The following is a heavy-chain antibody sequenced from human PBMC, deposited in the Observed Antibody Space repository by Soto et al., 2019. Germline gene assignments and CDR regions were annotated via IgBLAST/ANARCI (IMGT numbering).Heavy chain of an antibody. J-gene: IGHJ4*02. CDR3: AKDAVAGDGLWLIDH. CDR2: LYGNSGGI. CDR1: GFTFGSYA. Sequence: EVQLLESGGGLGQPGGSLTLSCAASGFTFGSYAMTWVRQAPGKGLESVAGLYGNSGGIQYADSVRGGFTIFRDNSHNIVFLHMGSLGVEETAVYCCAKDAVAGDGLWLIDHWGQGTLFPVPS. V-gene: IGHV3-23*01. D-gene: IGHD2-21*02.